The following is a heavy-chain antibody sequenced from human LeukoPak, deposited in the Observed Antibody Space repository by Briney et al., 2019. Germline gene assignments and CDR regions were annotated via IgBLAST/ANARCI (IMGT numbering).Heavy chain of an antibody. CDR3: ARGHGEWLLSGGFDY. J-gene: IGHJ4*02. D-gene: IGHD3-3*01. Sequence: ASVKVSCKASGYTFTSYDINGVRQATGQGLEGMGWRNPNSGNTGYAQKFQGRLTMTRNTSIRTAYMELSSLRSEDTAVYSCARGHGEWLLSGGFDYWGQGTLVTVSS. CDR2: RNPNSGNT. CDR1: GYTFTSYD. V-gene: IGHV1-8*01.